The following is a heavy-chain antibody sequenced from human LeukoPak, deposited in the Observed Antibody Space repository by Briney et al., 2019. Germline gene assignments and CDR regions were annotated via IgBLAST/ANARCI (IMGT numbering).Heavy chain of an antibody. V-gene: IGHV1-18*01. D-gene: IGHD6-19*01. CDR3: ARADLNGAVAGPSCFDP. CDR1: GYTFTSYG. J-gene: IGHJ5*02. Sequence: GASVKVSCKASGYTFTSYGISWVRQAPGQGLEWMGWISAYNGNTNYAQKLQGRVTMTTDTSASTAYMELSSLRSEDTAVYYCARADLNGAVAGPSCFDPWGQGTLVTVSS. CDR2: ISAYNGNT.